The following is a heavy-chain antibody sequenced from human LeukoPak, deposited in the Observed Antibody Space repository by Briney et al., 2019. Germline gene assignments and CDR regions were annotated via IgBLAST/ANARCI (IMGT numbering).Heavy chain of an antibody. V-gene: IGHV3-11*04. D-gene: IGHD6-13*01. CDR1: GFTFSDYY. CDR3: SRDRQQLLDYFYHYAMDV. J-gene: IGHJ6*02. CDR2: ISSAGIYM. Sequence: GGSLRLSCAASGFTFSDYYMSWIRQAPGKGLEWVSSISSAGIYMYYADSVKGRFTISRDNAKNSLYLEMDSLRAEDTALYYCSRDRQQLLDYFYHYAMDVWGQGTTVTVSS.